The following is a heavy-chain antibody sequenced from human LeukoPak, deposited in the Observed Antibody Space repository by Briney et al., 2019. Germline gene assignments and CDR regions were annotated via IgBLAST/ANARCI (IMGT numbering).Heavy chain of an antibody. CDR3: ARLSAVPRGEFDY. Sequence: GESLKISCKGSGYNFNTYWVAWVRQLPGKGLEWMGIIRPMNSDVRYSPSFQGQVTISADKSISTASLQWSSLKASDTAMYYCARLSAVPRGEFDYWGQGTLVTVSS. CDR1: GYNFNTYW. J-gene: IGHJ4*02. V-gene: IGHV5-51*01. D-gene: IGHD3-16*01. CDR2: IRPMNSDV.